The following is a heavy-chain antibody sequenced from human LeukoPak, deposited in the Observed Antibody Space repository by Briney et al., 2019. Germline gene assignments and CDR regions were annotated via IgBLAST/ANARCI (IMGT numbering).Heavy chain of an antibody. V-gene: IGHV3-48*03. Sequence: GGSLRLSCAASGFTFSSYEMNWVRQAPGKGLEWVSYISSSGSTIYYADSVKGRFTISRDNAKNSLYLQMNSLRAEDTAVYYCAREGSDWNYYYYMDVWGKGTTVTISS. J-gene: IGHJ6*03. CDR1: GFTFSSYE. D-gene: IGHD6-19*01. CDR3: AREGSDWNYYYYMDV. CDR2: ISSSGSTI.